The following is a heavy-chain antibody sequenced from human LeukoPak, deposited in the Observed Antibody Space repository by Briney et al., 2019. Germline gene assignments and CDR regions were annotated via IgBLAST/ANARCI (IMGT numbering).Heavy chain of an antibody. D-gene: IGHD3-22*01. V-gene: IGHV3-11*01. CDR1: GFTFSDYY. Sequence: PGGSLRLSCAASGFTFSDYYMSWIRQAPGKGLEWVSYISSSGSTIYYADSVKGRFTISRDNAKNSLYLQMNSLRAEDTAVYYCASGGKYYYDSSGPPRAYNYYYYMDVWGKGTTVTISS. CDR2: ISSSGSTI. CDR3: ASGGKYYYDSSGPPRAYNYYYYMDV. J-gene: IGHJ6*03.